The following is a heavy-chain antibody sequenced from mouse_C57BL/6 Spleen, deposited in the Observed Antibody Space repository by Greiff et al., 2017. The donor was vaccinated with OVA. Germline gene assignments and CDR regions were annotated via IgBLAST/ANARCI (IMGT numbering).Heavy chain of an antibody. CDR1: GYTFTSYW. CDR3: AAYYSNYVDY. D-gene: IGHD2-5*01. Sequence: VQLQQPGAELVRPGPSVKLSCKASGYTFTSYWMHWVKQRPGQGLEWIGVIDPSDSYTNYNQKFKGKATLTVDTSSSTAYMQLSSLTSEDSAVYYCAAYYSNYVDYWGQGTTLTVSS. V-gene: IGHV1-59*01. CDR2: IDPSDSYT. J-gene: IGHJ2*01.